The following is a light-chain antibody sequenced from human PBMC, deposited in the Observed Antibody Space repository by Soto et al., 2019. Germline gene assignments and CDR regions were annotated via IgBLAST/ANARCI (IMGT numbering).Light chain of an antibody. V-gene: IGKV3D-20*02. CDR1: QSVSSSY. J-gene: IGKJ1*01. CDR2: GAS. Sequence: EIVLTQSPGTLSLSPGERATLSCRASQSVSSSYLAWYQQKPGQAPRLLIYGASSRATGIPARFSGSGSGTEFTLTISSLEPEDFAVYYCQQRNSWPTWTFGQGTKVDI. CDR3: QQRNSWPTWT.